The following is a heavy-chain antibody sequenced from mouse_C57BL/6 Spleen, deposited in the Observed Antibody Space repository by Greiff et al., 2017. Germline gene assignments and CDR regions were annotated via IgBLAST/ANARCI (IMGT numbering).Heavy chain of an antibody. CDR2: INPYNGGT. CDR1: GYTFTDYY. CDR3: ARRDYYAMDY. Sequence: EVQLQQSGPVLVKPGASVKMSCKASGYTFTDYYMNWVKQSHGKSLEWIGVINPYNGGTSYNQKFKGKATLTVDKSSSTAYMELNSLTSEDSALYYCARRDYYAMDYWGQGTSVTVSS. J-gene: IGHJ4*01. V-gene: IGHV1-19*01.